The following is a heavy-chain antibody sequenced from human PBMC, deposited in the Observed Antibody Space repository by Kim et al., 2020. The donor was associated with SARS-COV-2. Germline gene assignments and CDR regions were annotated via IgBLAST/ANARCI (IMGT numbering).Heavy chain of an antibody. CDR1: AFTFNKFA. Sequence: GGSLRLSCAGSAFTFNKFAMAWVRQAPGKGLEWVAGISASGAATYYADSVKGRFTISRDNSKNTLNLQMNSLRVEDSATYYCAKHEWSSSFFFYYFDPWGRGSLVTVSS. J-gene: IGHJ4*02. CDR2: ISASGAAT. V-gene: IGHV3-23*01. CDR3: AKHEWSSSFFFYYFDP. D-gene: IGHD3-3*01.